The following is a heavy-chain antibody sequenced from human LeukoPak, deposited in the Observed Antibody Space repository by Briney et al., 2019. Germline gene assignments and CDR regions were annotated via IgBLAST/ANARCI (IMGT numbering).Heavy chain of an antibody. CDR1: GLTFSSYS. V-gene: IGHV3-23*01. D-gene: IGHD4-23*01. CDR2: IGRYGGDI. CDR3: AKYAPPTTVVTRFFDS. J-gene: IGHJ4*02. Sequence: GGSLRLSCAASGLTFSSYSMNWVRQAPGKGLEWVSVIGRYGGDIHYADSVEGRFTISRDNSKNTLYLQMNSLRVEDTAIYYCAKYAPPTTVVTRFFDSWGQGTLVTVSS.